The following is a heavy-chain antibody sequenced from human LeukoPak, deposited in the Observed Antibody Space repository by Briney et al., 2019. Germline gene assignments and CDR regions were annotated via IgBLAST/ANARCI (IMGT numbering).Heavy chain of an antibody. J-gene: IGHJ6*03. CDR1: GYSISSSNW. V-gene: IGHV4-28*01. D-gene: IGHD3-10*01. CDR2: IYYSGST. CDR3: ASYGSGSYLGHYYYYMDV. Sequence: PSETLSLTRAVSGYSISSSNWWGWIRQPPGKGLEWIGYIYYSGSTYYNPSLKSRVTMSVDTSKNQFSLKLSSVTAADTAVYYCASYGSGSYLGHYYYYMDVWGKGTTVTVSS.